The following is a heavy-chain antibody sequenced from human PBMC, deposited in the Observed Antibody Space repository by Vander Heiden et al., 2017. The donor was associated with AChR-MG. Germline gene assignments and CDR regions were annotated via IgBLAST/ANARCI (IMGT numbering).Heavy chain of an antibody. Sequence: EVQLVESGGGLVQPGGSLRLSCAASGFTFSSYWMSWVRQAPGKGLEWVANIKQDGSEKYYVDSVKGRFTISRDNAKNSLYLQMNSLRAEDTAVYYCARDLPDLVVGANSAFDYWGQGTLVTVSS. D-gene: IGHD1-26*01. J-gene: IGHJ4*02. V-gene: IGHV3-7*01. CDR3: ARDLPDLVVGANSAFDY. CDR1: GFTFSSYW. CDR2: IKQDGSEK.